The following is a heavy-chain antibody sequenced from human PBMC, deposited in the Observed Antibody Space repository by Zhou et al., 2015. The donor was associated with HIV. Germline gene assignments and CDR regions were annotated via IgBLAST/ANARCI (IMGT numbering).Heavy chain of an antibody. V-gene: IGHV1-69*01. J-gene: IGHJ4*02. Sequence: QVQLVQSGAEVKKPGSSVKVSCKASGGTFSSYAISWVRQAPGQGLEWMGGIIPIFGTANYAQKFQGRVTITADESTSTAYMELSSLRSEDTAVYYCARDVVDCSGGSCYFGFDYWGQGTLVTVSS. CDR1: GGTFSSYA. CDR2: IIPIFGTA. CDR3: ARDVVDCSGGSCYFGFDY. D-gene: IGHD2-15*01.